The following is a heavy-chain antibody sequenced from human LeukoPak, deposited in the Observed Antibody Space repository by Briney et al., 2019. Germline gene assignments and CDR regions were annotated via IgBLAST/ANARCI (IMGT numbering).Heavy chain of an antibody. V-gene: IGHV4-39*07. Sequence: SETLSLTCTVSGGSISSSTYYWGWIRQPPGKGLEWIGNIYYSGSTYYNPSLKSRVTISVDTSKNQFSLKLTSVTAADTAVYYCAREALRDYGDNDYWGQGTLVTVSS. CDR2: IYYSGST. D-gene: IGHD4-17*01. CDR1: GGSISSSTYY. CDR3: AREALRDYGDNDY. J-gene: IGHJ4*02.